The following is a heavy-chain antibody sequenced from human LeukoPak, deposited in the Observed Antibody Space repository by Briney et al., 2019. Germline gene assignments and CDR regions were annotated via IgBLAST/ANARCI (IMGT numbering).Heavy chain of an antibody. CDR2: IKSDGSST. Sequence: GGSLRLSCAAPGFTFSSYWMHWVRQAPGKGLVWVSHIKSDGSSTSYADSVKGRFTISRDNAKNTLYLQMNSLRAEDTAVYYCARAGYYYDNSGYTRFDYWGQGTLVTVSS. J-gene: IGHJ4*02. CDR1: GFTFSSYW. D-gene: IGHD3-22*01. V-gene: IGHV3-74*01. CDR3: ARAGYYYDNSGYTRFDY.